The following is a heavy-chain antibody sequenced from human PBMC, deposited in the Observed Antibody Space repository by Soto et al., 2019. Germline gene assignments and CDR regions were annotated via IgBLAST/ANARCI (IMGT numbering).Heavy chain of an antibody. D-gene: IGHD1-26*01. Sequence: LSLTCTVSGGSISSYYWSWIRQPPGKGLEWIGSIYYSGSTNYNPSLKSRVSISLDTSKNQFSLKLSSVTAADTAVYYCARDPGVGGSYYGALDYWGQGTLVTVSS. J-gene: IGHJ4*02. CDR2: IYYSGST. CDR1: GGSISSYY. CDR3: ARDPGVGGSYYGALDY. V-gene: IGHV4-59*01.